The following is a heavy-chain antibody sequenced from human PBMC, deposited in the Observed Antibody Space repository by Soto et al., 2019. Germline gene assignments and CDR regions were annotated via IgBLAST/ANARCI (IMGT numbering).Heavy chain of an antibody. CDR3: ARDPPYGSGSYYNWAYYGMDV. CDR2: IIPTFGTA. D-gene: IGHD3-10*01. V-gene: IGHV1-69*13. Sequence: SVKVSCKASGGTFRSYAISWVRQAPGQGLEWMGGIIPTFGTANYAQKFQGRVTITAGESTSTAYMELSSLRSEDTAVYYCARDPPYGSGSYYNWAYYGMDVWGQGTTVTVSS. CDR1: GGTFRSYA. J-gene: IGHJ6*02.